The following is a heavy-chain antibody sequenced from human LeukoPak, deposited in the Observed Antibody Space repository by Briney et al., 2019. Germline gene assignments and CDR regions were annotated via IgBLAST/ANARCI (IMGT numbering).Heavy chain of an antibody. Sequence: PSETLSLTCTVSGGSISSYYWSWLRQPPGKGLEWIGYIYYSGSTNYNPSLKSRVTISVDTSKNQFSLKLSSVTAADTAVYYCARVRCSGGSCPYYYYYYYMDVWGKGTTVTVSS. CDR1: GGSISSYY. D-gene: IGHD2-15*01. J-gene: IGHJ6*03. CDR2: IYYSGST. CDR3: ARVRCSGGSCPYYYYYYYMDV. V-gene: IGHV4-59*01.